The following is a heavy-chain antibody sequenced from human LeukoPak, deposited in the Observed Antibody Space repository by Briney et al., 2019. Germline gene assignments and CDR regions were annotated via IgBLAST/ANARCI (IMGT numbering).Heavy chain of an antibody. CDR3: AGESFDI. Sequence: GGSLRLSCAASGFTFSNHAMDWVRQAPGKGLEWVAVISKGGSIQNYADSVKGRFTISRDNSKNTLFLQMDSLRAEDTAVYYCAGESFDIWGQGTMVTVSS. J-gene: IGHJ3*02. CDR1: GFTFSNHA. V-gene: IGHV3-30*04. CDR2: ISKGGSIQ.